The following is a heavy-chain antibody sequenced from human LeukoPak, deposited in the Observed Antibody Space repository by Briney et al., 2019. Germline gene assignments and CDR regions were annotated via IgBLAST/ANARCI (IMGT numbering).Heavy chain of an antibody. D-gene: IGHD5-12*01. Sequence: SVKLSCKASGATFSSYAVSWVRQAPGPGLEWRGRIIPILGIANYAQKFQGRVTITADKSTSTAYMELSSLRSEDTAVYYCARALVATRSNYFDYWGQGTLVTVSS. CDR3: ARALVATRSNYFDY. CDR2: IIPILGIA. V-gene: IGHV1-69*04. CDR1: GATFSSYA. J-gene: IGHJ4*02.